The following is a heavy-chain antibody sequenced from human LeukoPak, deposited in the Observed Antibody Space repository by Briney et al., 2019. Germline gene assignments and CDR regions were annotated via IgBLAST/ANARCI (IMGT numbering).Heavy chain of an antibody. D-gene: IGHD2-21*02. J-gene: IGHJ1*01. CDR1: GYSFSNYW. CDR2: IYPGDSDT. CDR3: ARGLARGVVTAIPAEYFQH. Sequence: GESPKISCKGSGYSFSNYWIGWVRQMPGKGLEWMGIIYPGDSDTRYSPSFQGQVTISADKSISTAYLQWSSLKASDTAMYYCARGLARGVVTAIPAEYFQHWGQGTLVTVSS. V-gene: IGHV5-51*01.